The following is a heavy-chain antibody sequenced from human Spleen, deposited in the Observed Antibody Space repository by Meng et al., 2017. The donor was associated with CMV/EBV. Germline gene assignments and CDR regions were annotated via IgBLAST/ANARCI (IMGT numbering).Heavy chain of an antibody. CDR3: ARGGRLLRGHFDY. CDR1: GFVFSSYS. CDR2: INSDGSST. D-gene: IGHD3-22*01. V-gene: IGHV3-74*01. J-gene: IGHJ4*02. Sequence: ASGFVFSSYSMNWVRQAPGKGLEWVSRINSDGSSTSYADSVKGRFTISRDNAKNTLYLQMNSLRAEDTAVYFCARGGRLLRGHFDYWGQGTLVTVSS.